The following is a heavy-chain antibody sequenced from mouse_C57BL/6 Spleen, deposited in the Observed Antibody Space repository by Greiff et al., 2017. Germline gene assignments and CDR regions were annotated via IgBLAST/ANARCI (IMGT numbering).Heavy chain of an antibody. J-gene: IGHJ2*01. Sequence: EVQLQQSGPELVKPGASVKISCKASGYTFTDYYMNWVKQSHGKSLEWIGDINPNNGGTSYNQKFKGKATLTVDKSSSTAYMELRSLTSEDSAVYYCAGDYYGSFDYWGQGTTLTVSS. V-gene: IGHV1-26*01. CDR3: AGDYYGSFDY. CDR2: INPNNGGT. D-gene: IGHD1-1*01. CDR1: GYTFTDYY.